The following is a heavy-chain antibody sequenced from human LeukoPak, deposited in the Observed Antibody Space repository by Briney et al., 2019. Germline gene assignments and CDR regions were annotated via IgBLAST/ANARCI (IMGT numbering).Heavy chain of an antibody. CDR2: INSDGSTT. J-gene: IGHJ4*02. V-gene: IGHV3-74*01. D-gene: IGHD3-22*01. CDR1: GFTFSSYS. CDR3: ARGHHYYDSSAYYY. Sequence: PGGSLRLSCAASGFTFSSYSMNWVRHSPGKGLVWVSRINSDGSTTSYAASVKGRFTISRDTAKNTLYLQMNSLRAEDTAVYYCARGHHYYDSSAYYYWGQGTLVTVSS.